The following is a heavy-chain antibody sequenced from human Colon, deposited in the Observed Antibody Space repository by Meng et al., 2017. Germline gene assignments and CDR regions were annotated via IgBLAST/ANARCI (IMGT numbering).Heavy chain of an antibody. CDR1: GFTFSSYY. J-gene: IGHJ3*02. CDR2: IKEDGSDK. D-gene: IGHD3-10*01. V-gene: IGHV3-7*01. CDR3: ARDQYYGAGSYLALGVYDI. Sequence: GGSLRLSCVASGFTFSSYYISWLRQAPGKALEWVANIKEDGSDKLYVASVKGRYTISRDNAKNSLFLQMNNLRAEDTAVYYCARDQYYGAGSYLALGVYDIWGQGAKVTVSS.